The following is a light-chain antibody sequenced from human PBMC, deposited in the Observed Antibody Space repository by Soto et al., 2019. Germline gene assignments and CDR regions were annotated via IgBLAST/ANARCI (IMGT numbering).Light chain of an antibody. V-gene: IGKV3-15*01. CDR1: HSVSSR. J-gene: IGKJ4*02. CDR3: QHYTYCPLM. Sequence: EIIMTQSPATLSLSPGERATLSCRASHSVSSRLAWYQQKPGQAPRLLIYGASTRATGLPARFSGSASGTEFALTISSRRSEDVAVYYCQHYTYCPLMFGGGTKVDI. CDR2: GAS.